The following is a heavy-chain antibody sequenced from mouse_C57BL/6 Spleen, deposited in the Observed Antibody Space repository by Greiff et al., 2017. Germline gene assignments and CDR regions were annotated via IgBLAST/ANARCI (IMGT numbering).Heavy chain of an antibody. CDR3: ARYEDGGYYGNFDV. D-gene: IGHD2-3*01. CDR2: IRNKANGYTT. V-gene: IGHV7-3*01. J-gene: IGHJ1*03. CDR1: GFTFTAYY. Sequence: EVKLVESGGGLVQPGGSLRLSCAASGFTFTAYYMSWVRQPPGKALEWLGFIRNKANGYTTEYSASVKGRFTISRDNSQSILYLQMNALRAEDSATYYCARYEDGGYYGNFDVWGTGTTVTVSS.